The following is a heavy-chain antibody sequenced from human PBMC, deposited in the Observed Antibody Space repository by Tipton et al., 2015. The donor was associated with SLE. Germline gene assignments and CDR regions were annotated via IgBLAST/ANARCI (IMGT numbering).Heavy chain of an antibody. D-gene: IGHD3-10*01. CDR3: ARDRVGRWFRTNYYYYYGMDV. Sequence: TLSLTCAVYGGSFSGYYWSWIRQPPGKGLEWIGEINHSGSTNYNPYLKSRVTISVDTSKNQFSLKLSSVTAADTAVYYCARDRVGRWFRTNYYYYYGMDVWGQGTTVTVSS. CDR2: INHSGST. CDR1: GGSFSGYY. J-gene: IGHJ6*02. V-gene: IGHV4-34*01.